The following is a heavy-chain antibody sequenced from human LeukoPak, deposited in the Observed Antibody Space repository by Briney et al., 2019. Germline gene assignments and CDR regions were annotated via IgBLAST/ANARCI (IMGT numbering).Heavy chain of an antibody. J-gene: IGHJ6*03. CDR3: AREMAYYDFWSGYPPGYMDV. V-gene: IGHV4-34*01. D-gene: IGHD3-3*01. Sequence: PSETLSLTCAVYGGSFSGYYWSWIRQPPGKGPEWIGEINHSGSTNYNPSLKSRVTISVDTSKNQFSLKLSSVTAEDTAVYYCAREMAYYDFWSGYPPGYMDVWGKGTTATVSS. CDR1: GGSFSGYY. CDR2: INHSGST.